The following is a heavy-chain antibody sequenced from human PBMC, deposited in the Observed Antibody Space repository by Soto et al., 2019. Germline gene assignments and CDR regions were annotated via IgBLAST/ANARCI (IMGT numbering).Heavy chain of an antibody. CDR1: GSTFRSYG. CDR3: GGSASQAY. Sequence: EVQLVESGGGLVKPGGSLRLSCRVSGSTFRSYGMNWVRQAPGKGLECVSHISASGSSLNYADSVKGRFTISRDNANDSLFLQMNNLRDDDTAVYYCGGSASQAYLGQGTLVIVSS. D-gene: IGHD2-15*01. CDR2: ISASGSSL. V-gene: IGHV3-21*06. J-gene: IGHJ4*02.